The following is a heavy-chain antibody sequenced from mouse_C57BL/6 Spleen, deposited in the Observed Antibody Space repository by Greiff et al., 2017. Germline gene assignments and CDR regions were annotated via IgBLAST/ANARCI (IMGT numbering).Heavy chain of an antibody. Sequence: EVNLVESGGGLVQPGGSMKLSCVASGFTFSNYWMNWVRQSPEKGLEWVAQIRLKSDNYATHYAESVKGRFTISRDDSKSSVYLQMNNLRAEDTGIYYCTGSSDWYFDVWGTGTTVTVSS. V-gene: IGHV6-3*01. CDR3: TGSSDWYFDV. CDR2: IRLKSDNYAT. CDR1: GFTFSNYW. D-gene: IGHD1-1*01. J-gene: IGHJ1*03.